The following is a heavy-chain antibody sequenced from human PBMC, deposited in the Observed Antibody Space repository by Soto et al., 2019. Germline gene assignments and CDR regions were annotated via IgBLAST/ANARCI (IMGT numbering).Heavy chain of an antibody. J-gene: IGHJ6*02. CDR3: TTDANDFWLRYYDGLHA. CDR1: GSTFTNDC. CDR2: IKSKTDGGTI. D-gene: IGHD3-3*01. V-gene: IGHV3-15*01. Sequence: XGALRLSCSASGSTFTNDCMSWVRQAPGKGLEWVGRIKSKTDGGTIDNDPPVRGRLTISRDDSESTLYLQMNSLKTEDTAVYDCTTDANDFWLRYYDGLHAWGQGTTVTVSS.